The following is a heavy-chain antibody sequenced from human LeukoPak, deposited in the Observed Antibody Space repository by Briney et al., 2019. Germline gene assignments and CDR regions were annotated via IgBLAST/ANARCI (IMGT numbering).Heavy chain of an antibody. V-gene: IGHV3-21*01. CDR3: ARDAYSSGWDYYFDY. CDR2: ISSSSSYI. Sequence: GGSLRLSCAVSEFTFSTYEMNWVRQAPGKGLEWVSSISSSSSYIYYADSVKGRFTISRDNAKNSLYLQMNSLRAEDTAVYYCARDAYSSGWDYYFDYWGQGTLVTVSS. J-gene: IGHJ4*02. D-gene: IGHD6-19*01. CDR1: EFTFSTYE.